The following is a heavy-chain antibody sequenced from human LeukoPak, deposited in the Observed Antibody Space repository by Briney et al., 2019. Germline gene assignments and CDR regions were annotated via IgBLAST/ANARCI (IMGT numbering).Heavy chain of an antibody. V-gene: IGHV3-23*01. Sequence: GGSLRLSCAASEFTFSSYAMSWVRQAPGKGLEWVSAISGSGGSTYYADSVKGRFTISRDNSKNTLYLQMNSLRAEDTAVYYCAKSGIAAVAGSWFDPWGQGTLVTVSS. D-gene: IGHD6-19*01. CDR1: EFTFSSYA. CDR2: ISGSGGST. J-gene: IGHJ5*02. CDR3: AKSGIAAVAGSWFDP.